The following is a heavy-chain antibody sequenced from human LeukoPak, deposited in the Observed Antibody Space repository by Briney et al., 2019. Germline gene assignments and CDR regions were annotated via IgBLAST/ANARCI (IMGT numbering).Heavy chain of an antibody. CDR1: GFTFSSYW. CDR2: IKQDGGEK. Sequence: GGSLRLSCAASGFTFSSYWMSWVRQAPGKGLEWVANIKQDGGEKYYVDSVKGRFTISRDNAKNSLYLQMNSLRAEDTAVYYCARDQFSGYDSSGSPFDYWGQGTLVNFSS. J-gene: IGHJ4*02. V-gene: IGHV3-7*01. D-gene: IGHD3-22*01. CDR3: ARDQFSGYDSSGSPFDY.